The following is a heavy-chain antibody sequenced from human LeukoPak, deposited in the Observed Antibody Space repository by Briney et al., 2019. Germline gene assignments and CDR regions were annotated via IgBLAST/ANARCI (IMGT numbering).Heavy chain of an antibody. CDR3: ARDDITASGYCTY. CDR1: GFTVSSNY. D-gene: IGHD5-12*01. V-gene: IGHV3-74*01. Sequence: GGSLRLSCAASGFTVSSNYMSWVRQAPGEGLVWVSRISPDAISTSYADSVKGRFTLSRDNARNTLYLQMNSLRAEDTAVYYCARDDITASGYCTYWGQGTLVTVSS. J-gene: IGHJ4*02. CDR2: ISPDAIST.